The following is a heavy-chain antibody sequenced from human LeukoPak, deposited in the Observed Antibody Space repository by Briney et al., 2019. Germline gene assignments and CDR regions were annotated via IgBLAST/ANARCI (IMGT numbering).Heavy chain of an antibody. Sequence: GGSLRLSCAAPGFTFSSYSMNWVRQAPGKGLEWVSSITSGSSYIYYADSVKGRFTSSRDNAKSSLFLQMNSLRAEDTAVYYCAREDCGGDCCLFDHWGQGTLVTVSS. CDR1: GFTFSSYS. D-gene: IGHD2-21*02. CDR2: ITSGSSYI. J-gene: IGHJ4*02. CDR3: AREDCGGDCCLFDH. V-gene: IGHV3-21*01.